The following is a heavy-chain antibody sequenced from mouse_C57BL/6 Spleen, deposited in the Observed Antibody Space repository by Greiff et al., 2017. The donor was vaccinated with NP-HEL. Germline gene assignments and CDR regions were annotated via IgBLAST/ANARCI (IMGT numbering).Heavy chain of an antibody. V-gene: IGHV1-64*01. J-gene: IGHJ4*01. CDR2: IHPNSGST. CDR1: GYTFTSYW. Sequence: VQLQQSGAELVKPGASVKLSCKASGYTFTSYWMHWVKQRPGQGLEWIGMIHPNSGSTNYNEKFKSKATLTVDKSSSTAYMQLSSLTSADSAVYYWARSRGSNAMDYWGQGTSVTVSS. D-gene: IGHD1-1*01. CDR3: ARSRGSNAMDY.